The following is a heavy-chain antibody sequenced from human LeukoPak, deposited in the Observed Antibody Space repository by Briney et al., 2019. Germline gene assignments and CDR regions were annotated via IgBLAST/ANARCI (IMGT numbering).Heavy chain of an antibody. Sequence: GGSLRLSCAASGFTFSSYSMNWVRQAPGKGLEWVSYISSNSSTIYYADSVKGRFTISRDNAKNSLYLQMNSLRAEDTAVYYCARDPSLGIAAAIHWFDPWGQGTLVTVSS. CDR3: ARDPSLGIAAAIHWFDP. CDR1: GFTFSSYS. J-gene: IGHJ5*02. D-gene: IGHD6-13*01. CDR2: ISSNSSTI. V-gene: IGHV3-48*01.